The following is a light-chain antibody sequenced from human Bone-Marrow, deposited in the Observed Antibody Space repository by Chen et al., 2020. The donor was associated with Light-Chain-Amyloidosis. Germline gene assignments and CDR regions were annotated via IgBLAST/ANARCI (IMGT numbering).Light chain of an antibody. CDR1: ELPKQY. V-gene: IGLV3-25*03. J-gene: IGLJ3*02. Sequence: SYELTQPPSVSVSPGQTARITCSGDELPKQYAYWYQQKPGQAPVLVIYKDSERPSGIPARFSGSSSGKTVTLTISGVQAEDEADYYCQSADSSGTYRVFGGGTKLTVL. CDR2: KDS. CDR3: QSADSSGTYRV.